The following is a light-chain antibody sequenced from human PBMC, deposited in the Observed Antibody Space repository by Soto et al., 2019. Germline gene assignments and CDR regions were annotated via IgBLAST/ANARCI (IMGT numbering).Light chain of an antibody. CDR2: GAS. CDR1: QSVSSSY. CDR3: HQYDSSPLT. V-gene: IGKV3-20*01. J-gene: IGKJ4*01. Sequence: EIVLTQSPGTLSLSPGERATLSCRASQSVSSSYLAWYQQKPGQAPMLLIYGASSRDTGLPYRFSGSGSGTDFTLTISRLEPEDFAVYYCHQYDSSPLTFGGGTKVEIK.